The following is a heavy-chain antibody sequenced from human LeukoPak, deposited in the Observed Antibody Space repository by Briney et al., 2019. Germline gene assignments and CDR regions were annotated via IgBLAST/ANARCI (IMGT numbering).Heavy chain of an antibody. Sequence: GGSLRLSCAASGFTFSSYGMHWVRQAPGKGLEWVTVISYDGSNKYYADSVKGRFTISRDNSKSTLYLQMNSLRAEDTAVYYCAKDSGGIVGATEDYWGQGTLVTVSS. J-gene: IGHJ4*02. CDR2: ISYDGSNK. CDR1: GFTFSSYG. CDR3: AKDSGGIVGATEDY. V-gene: IGHV3-30*18. D-gene: IGHD1-26*01.